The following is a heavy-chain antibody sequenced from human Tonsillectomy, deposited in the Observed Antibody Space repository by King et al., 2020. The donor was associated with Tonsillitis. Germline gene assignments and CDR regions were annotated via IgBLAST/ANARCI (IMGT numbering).Heavy chain of an antibody. D-gene: IGHD6-13*01. V-gene: IGHV2-26*01. CDR1: GFSLSNARMG. CDR3: ARRAGYSSSWYYAFDI. J-gene: IGHJ3*02. Sequence: TLKESGPVLVKPTETFTLTCTVSGFSLSNARMGVSWNRQPPGKALEWLAHIFSNDEKSYITSLKSRLTISKDTSKSQVVLTMTNMDPVDTATYYCARRAGYSSSWYYAFDIWGQGTMVTVSS. CDR2: IFSNDEK.